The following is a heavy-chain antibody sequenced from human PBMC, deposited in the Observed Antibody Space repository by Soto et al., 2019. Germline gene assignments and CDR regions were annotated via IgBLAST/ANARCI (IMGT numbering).Heavy chain of an antibody. D-gene: IGHD5-12*01. CDR2: VKDGGHT. CDR1: GGSLSGYY. CDR3: ARGQEGVVATH. Sequence: QVQLQQWGAGLLKPSETLSLNCAVTGGSLSGYYWSWIRQPPGKGLEWIGEVKDGGHTNYSPSLRGRVPISAATSNDQFSLRLNSVTAADTGVYYCARGQEGVVATHWDQGSLVTVSS. J-gene: IGHJ4*02. V-gene: IGHV4-34*01.